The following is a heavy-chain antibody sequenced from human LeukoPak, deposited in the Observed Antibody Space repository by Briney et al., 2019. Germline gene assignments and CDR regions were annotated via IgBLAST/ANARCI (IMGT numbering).Heavy chain of an antibody. D-gene: IGHD3-10*01. CDR2: IYYSGST. V-gene: IGHV4-59*01. CDR1: GGSISSYY. Sequence: SETLSLTCTVSGGSISSYYWGWIRQPPGKGLEWIGYIYYSGSTNYNPSLKSRVTISVDTSKNQFSLKLSSVTAADTAVYYCARGLSYYGSAGYYYMDVWGKGTTVTVSS. J-gene: IGHJ6*03. CDR3: ARGLSYYGSAGYYYMDV.